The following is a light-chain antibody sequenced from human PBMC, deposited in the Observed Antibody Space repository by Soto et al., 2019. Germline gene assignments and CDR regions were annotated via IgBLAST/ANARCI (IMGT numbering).Light chain of an antibody. CDR1: QSVRSSF. Sequence: EIVLTQSPGTLSLSPGEGATLSCRASQSVRSSFLAWYQQKPGQAPSLLIYGASSRATGIPVRFSGGGSGTDFTLTITRLEPDDLAVYYCQQYGSSPTFGGFTKVEI. J-gene: IGKJ4*01. V-gene: IGKV3-20*01. CDR2: GAS. CDR3: QQYGSSPT.